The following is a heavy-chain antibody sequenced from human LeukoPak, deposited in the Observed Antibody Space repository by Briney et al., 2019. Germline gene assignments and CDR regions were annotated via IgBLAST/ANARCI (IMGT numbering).Heavy chain of an antibody. D-gene: IGHD5-24*01. J-gene: IGHJ3*02. CDR2: IFSGGGEI. CDR1: GFTFSTFA. CDR3: AKKRWTYHDAIDS. Sequence: GGSLRLSCAASGFTFSTFAMIWVRQPPGKGLEWVSSIFSGGGEIHYADSVKGRFTISRDNPKNMLNLQMNSLRLEDTAVYFCAKKRWTYHDAIDSWGHGTMVIVSS. V-gene: IGHV3-23*01.